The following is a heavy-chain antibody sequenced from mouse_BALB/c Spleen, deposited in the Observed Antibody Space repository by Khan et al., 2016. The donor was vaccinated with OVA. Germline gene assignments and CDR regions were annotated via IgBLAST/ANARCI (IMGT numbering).Heavy chain of an antibody. CDR2: INTHSGVP. CDR1: GYTFTTAG. D-gene: IGHD2-2*01. Sequence: QIQLVQSGPELKKPGETVRISCKASGYTFTTAGMQWVQKMPGKGLKWIGWINTHSGVPKYAEDFKGRFAFSLETSASTAYLQITNLKNEDMATYFWASGYGYGWYFDVWGAGTTVTVSS. CDR3: ASGYGYGWYFDV. V-gene: IGHV9-4*02. J-gene: IGHJ1*01.